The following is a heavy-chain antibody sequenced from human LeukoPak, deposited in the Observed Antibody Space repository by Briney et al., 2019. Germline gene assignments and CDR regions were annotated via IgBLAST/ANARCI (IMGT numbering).Heavy chain of an antibody. CDR2: INTNGVST. J-gene: IGHJ4*02. D-gene: IGHD4/OR15-4a*01. Sequence: GGPRRLSCSASGFTFGRYPMPWVGRAPGRGWDFVSGINTNGVSTDYADSVKGRFTISRDNSKNTLYLQMSSLRPEDTAVYYCVKWDYGLYVDYWGQGTLVTVSS. CDR1: GFTFGRYP. V-gene: IGHV3-64D*08. CDR3: VKWDYGLYVDY.